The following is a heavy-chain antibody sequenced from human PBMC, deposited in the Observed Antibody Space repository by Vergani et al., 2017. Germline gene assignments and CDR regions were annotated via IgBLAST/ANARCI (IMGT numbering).Heavy chain of an antibody. CDR2: IIPIFGTA. J-gene: IGHJ3*02. V-gene: IGHV1-69*01. CDR3: AAPDDYRNYVTTDDFDI. CDR1: GGTFSSYA. Sequence: QVQLVQSGAEVKKPGSSVKVSCKASGGTFSSYAISWVRQAPGRGGEWMGGIIPIFGTANYAQKFQARGTITADESTSTAYMELSSLRSEDTAVSYCAAPDDYRNYVTTDDFDIWGQGTMVTVSS. D-gene: IGHD4-11*01.